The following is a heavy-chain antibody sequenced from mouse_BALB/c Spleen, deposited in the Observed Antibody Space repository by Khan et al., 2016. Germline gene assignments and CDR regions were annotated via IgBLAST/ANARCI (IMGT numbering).Heavy chain of an antibody. CDR1: GFTFSNYW. CDR2: IRLKSNNYAT. CDR3: TTGFAY. J-gene: IGHJ3*01. Sequence: EVKLEESGGGLVQPGGSMKLSCVASGFTFSNYWMNWVRQSPEKGLEWVAEIRLKSNNYATHYAESVKGRFTISRDDSKSSVYLQMHNLRAGDTGIYYCTTGFAYWGQGTLITVSA. V-gene: IGHV6-6*02.